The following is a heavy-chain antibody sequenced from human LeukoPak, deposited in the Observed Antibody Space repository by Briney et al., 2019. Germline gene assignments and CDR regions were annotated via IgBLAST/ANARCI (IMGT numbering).Heavy chain of an antibody. V-gene: IGHV5-51*01. CDR3: ARHGLGSSWYYYYMDV. D-gene: IGHD6-13*01. CDR2: IYPGDSDT. J-gene: IGHJ6*03. CDR1: GYSFTSYW. Sequence: GESLKTSCKGSGYSFTSYWIGWVRQMPGKGLEWMGIIYPGDSDTRYSPSFQGQVTISADKSISTAYLQWSSLKASDTAMYYCARHGLGSSWYYYYMDVWGKGTTVTVSS.